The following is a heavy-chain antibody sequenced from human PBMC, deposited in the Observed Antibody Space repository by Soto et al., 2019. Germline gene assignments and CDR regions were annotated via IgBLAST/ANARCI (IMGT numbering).Heavy chain of an antibody. CDR3: GTWRGSSWFDY. D-gene: IGHD2-2*01. J-gene: IGHJ4*02. CDR2: IFSSDSSA. Sequence: GESLTISCKASGFTFSSYSLGWVRHMPGKGLQWMGNIFSSDSSAKYSPSFVGQVTISVDRSINTAYLQWSSLKASDTAIYYCGTWRGSSWFDYWGPGTLVTVSS. V-gene: IGHV5-51*01. CDR1: GFTFSSYS.